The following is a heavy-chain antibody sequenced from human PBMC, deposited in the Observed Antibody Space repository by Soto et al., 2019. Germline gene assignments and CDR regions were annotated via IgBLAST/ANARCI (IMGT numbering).Heavy chain of an antibody. CDR3: ASKIVTPGYHYYDY. CDR2: ISGSGTST. Sequence: PGGSLRLSCAASGFSFSSCEMSWVRQAPGKGLEWVSYISGSGTSTQYSEAVKGRFTISRDNAKNSLHLQMNSLGAEDTAVYYCASKIVTPGYHYYDYWGQGTLVTVSS. J-gene: IGHJ4*02. V-gene: IGHV3-48*03. D-gene: IGHD3-9*01. CDR1: GFSFSSCE.